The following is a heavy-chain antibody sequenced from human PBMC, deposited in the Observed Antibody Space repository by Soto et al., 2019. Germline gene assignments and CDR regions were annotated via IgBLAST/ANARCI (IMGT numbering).Heavy chain of an antibody. CDR2: ISFDGRNK. J-gene: IGHJ5*02. CDR3: AKDRESWLDP. CDR1: GFTFSTYG. Sequence: GGSLRLSCAASGFTFSTYGMHWVRQAPGKGLEWVAVISFDGRNKYYADSVKGRLTTSRDNSKNTLYLEVHSLRDDDSGIYYCAKDRESWLDPWGQGTQVTVSS. V-gene: IGHV3-30*18.